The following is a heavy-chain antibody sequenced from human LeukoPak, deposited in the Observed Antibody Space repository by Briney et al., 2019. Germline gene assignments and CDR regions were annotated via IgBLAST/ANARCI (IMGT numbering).Heavy chain of an antibody. CDR1: GFSFSNFA. Sequence: GGSLRLSCAASGFSFSNFALNWVRQAPGTGLEWVAVISYDGSNKYYADSVKGRFTISRDSSKNTLYLQMNSLRAEDTAVYYCARVPYGSGSYCDYWGQGTLVTVSS. D-gene: IGHD3-10*01. CDR3: ARVPYGSGSYCDY. J-gene: IGHJ4*02. V-gene: IGHV3-30-3*01. CDR2: ISYDGSNK.